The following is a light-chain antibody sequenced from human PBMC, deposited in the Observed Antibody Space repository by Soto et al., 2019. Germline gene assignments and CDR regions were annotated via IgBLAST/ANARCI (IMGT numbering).Light chain of an antibody. V-gene: IGKV1-39*01. CDR1: QTINSY. J-gene: IGKJ1*01. Sequence: DIQMTQSPSSLSASVGDRVTITCRASQTINSYLNWYQQKPGKAPKLLIYAASTLQSGVPSRFSGSGSGTDFTLTISSLRPEDFATYYCQQSESTSWTFGQGPKVDIK. CDR2: AAS. CDR3: QQSESTSWT.